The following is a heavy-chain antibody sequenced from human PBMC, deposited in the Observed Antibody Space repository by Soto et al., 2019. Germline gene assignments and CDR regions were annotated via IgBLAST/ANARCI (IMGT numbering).Heavy chain of an antibody. CDR3: ANMSSSRCYYFDY. CDR2: IIPIFGKA. CDR1: GGTFSSYA. J-gene: IGHJ4*02. D-gene: IGHD6-19*01. Sequence: ASVKVSCKASGGTFSSYAISWVRQAPGQGLEWMGGIIPIFGKANYLQKFQGRVTITADESTSTVYMELSSLRSEDTAFCYGANMSSSRCYYFDYWGQGTLVTVSS. V-gene: IGHV1-69*13.